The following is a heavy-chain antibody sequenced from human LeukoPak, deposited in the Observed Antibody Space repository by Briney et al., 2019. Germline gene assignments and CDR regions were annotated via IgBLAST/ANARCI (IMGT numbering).Heavy chain of an antibody. CDR3: AKDSTSAAAGTFDY. D-gene: IGHD6-13*01. Sequence: GGSLRLSCAASGFTFSSYSMNWVRQAPGKGREWVSYISSSSSTIDYADSVKGRFTISRDNSKNTLYLQMNSLRAEDTAVYYCAKDSTSAAAGTFDYWGQGTLVTVSS. CDR1: GFTFSSYS. V-gene: IGHV3-48*01. CDR2: ISSSSSTI. J-gene: IGHJ4*02.